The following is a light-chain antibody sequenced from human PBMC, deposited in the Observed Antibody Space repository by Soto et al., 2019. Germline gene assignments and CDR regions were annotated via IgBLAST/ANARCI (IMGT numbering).Light chain of an antibody. CDR1: SSDIGGYNY. CDR3: SSYTDTITVD. V-gene: IGLV2-14*01. J-gene: IGLJ2*01. Sequence: QSALTQPASVSGSPGQSITISCTGTSSDIGGYNYVSWYQQYPGKAPKLMIYEVSNRPSGVSNRFSASKSGNTASLTISGLQAEDEADYYCSSYTDTITVDFGGGTKLTVL. CDR2: EVS.